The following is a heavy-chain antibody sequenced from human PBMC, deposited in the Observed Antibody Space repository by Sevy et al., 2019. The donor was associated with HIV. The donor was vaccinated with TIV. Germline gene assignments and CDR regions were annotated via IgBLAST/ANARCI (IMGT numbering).Heavy chain of an antibody. Sequence: GKSLKISCKASGYKFTNNWIGWVRQMPGKGLEWVGVIYPGDSDTRYSPSFQGQVTISADKSISTAYLQWTSLKASDTAMYYCARVTRPESGNHFYFDYWGQGTLVTVSS. V-gene: IGHV5-51*01. CDR2: IYPGDSDT. CDR1: GYKFTNNW. J-gene: IGHJ4*02. D-gene: IGHD1-1*01. CDR3: ARVTRPESGNHFYFDY.